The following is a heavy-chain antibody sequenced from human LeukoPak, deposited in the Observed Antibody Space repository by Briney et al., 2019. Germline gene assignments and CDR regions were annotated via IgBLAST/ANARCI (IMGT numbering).Heavy chain of an antibody. V-gene: IGHV4-4*07. D-gene: IGHD3-10*01. Sequence: SETLSLTCAVSGGSAINYFRSWIRQPAGRGLEWIGHIYTSGTTHYNPSLKNRVTISLDTSKSQFSLQLNSVTAADSAVYYCARAEGSGSGAYTLDYWGQGILVTVSS. CDR1: GGSAINYF. J-gene: IGHJ4*02. CDR2: IYTSGTT. CDR3: ARAEGSGSGAYTLDY.